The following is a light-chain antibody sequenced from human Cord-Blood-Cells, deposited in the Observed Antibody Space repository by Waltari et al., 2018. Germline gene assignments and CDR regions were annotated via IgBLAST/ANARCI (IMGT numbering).Light chain of an antibody. V-gene: IGLV2-23*01. J-gene: IGLJ2*01. CDR1: SSDVGSYNL. CDR2: AGS. Sequence: QSALTQPASVSGSPGQSITISCTGTSSDVGSYNLVSWYQQNPGKAPKLMIYAGSKRPSGVSNRFSGSKSGKTASLTISGLQAEDEADYYCCSYAGSSTVVFGGGTKLTVL. CDR3: CSYAGSSTVV.